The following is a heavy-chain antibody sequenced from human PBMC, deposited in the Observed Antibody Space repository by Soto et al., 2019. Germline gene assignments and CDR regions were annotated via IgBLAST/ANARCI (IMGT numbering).Heavy chain of an antibody. CDR2: ISSTSGTI. CDR3: ARDLPDF. J-gene: IGHJ4*02. Sequence: GGSLSLSCAASGFTFSDYNMNWVRQAPGKGLEWVSYISSTSGTIFYADSVKGRFTISRDNAKNSLYLQMNSLRDEDTAVYYCARDLPDFWGQGTLVTVSS. V-gene: IGHV3-48*02. D-gene: IGHD3-3*01. CDR1: GFTFSDYN.